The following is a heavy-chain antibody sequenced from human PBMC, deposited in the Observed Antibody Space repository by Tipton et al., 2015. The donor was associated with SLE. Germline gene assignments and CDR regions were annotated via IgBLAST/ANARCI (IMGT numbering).Heavy chain of an antibody. Sequence: TLSLTCSVSGGSIGTNSYYWGWIRQPPGKGLEWIGSFHSGGRTAYNPSLKSRVTISADTSKNQIYVKLTSVTAADTAIYYCVRQSKVTVFAEIIIPDSVDYWGQGTLVTVSS. CDR1: GGSIGTNSYY. D-gene: IGHD3-3*01. CDR3: VRQSKVTVFAEIIIPDSVDY. V-gene: IGHV4-39*01. J-gene: IGHJ4*02. CDR2: FHSGGRT.